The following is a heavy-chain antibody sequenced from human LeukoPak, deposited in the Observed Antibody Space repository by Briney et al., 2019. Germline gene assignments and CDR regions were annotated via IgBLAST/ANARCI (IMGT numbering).Heavy chain of an antibody. CDR3: AIAQNNHGYVYFGMDV. D-gene: IGHD5-12*01. CDR1: GDTFDSHA. CDR2: IIPMHGTA. V-gene: IGHV1-69*10. Sequence: SVKVSCKASGDTFDSHALSWVRQAPGQGLEWMGAIIPMHGTANYAQKFQGRVAIIADKSTSTAYMELNSLTSEDTAVYYCAIAQNNHGYVYFGMDVWGKGTTVTVSS. J-gene: IGHJ6*04.